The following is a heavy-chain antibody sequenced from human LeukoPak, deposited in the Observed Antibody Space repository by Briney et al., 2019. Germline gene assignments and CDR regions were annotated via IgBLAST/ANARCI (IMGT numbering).Heavy chain of an antibody. Sequence: SETLSLTCTVSGGSISSSSYYWAWIRQPPGKGLEWFGSIYYSGSTYYNPSLKTRVTISIDTSKNQFSLKLRSVTAADTIAVYCARAADWAQPSNDAFDIWGQGTMVTVSS. CDR2: IYYSGST. CDR3: ARAADWAQPSNDAFDI. J-gene: IGHJ3*02. V-gene: IGHV4-39*01. D-gene: IGHD2-21*01. CDR1: GGSISSSSYY.